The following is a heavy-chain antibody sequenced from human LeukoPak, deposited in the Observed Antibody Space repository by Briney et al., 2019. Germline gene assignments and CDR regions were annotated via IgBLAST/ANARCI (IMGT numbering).Heavy chain of an antibody. D-gene: IGHD1-26*01. Sequence: ASVKVSCKASGYTFTGYYMQWVRQAPGQGLEWMGWINPNSGGTNYAQKFQGRVTMTRDTSISTAYMELSSLRSDDSAVYYCARGVSGAYYYMDVWGKGTTVTVSS. J-gene: IGHJ6*03. CDR3: ARGVSGAYYYMDV. CDR2: INPNSGGT. V-gene: IGHV1-2*02. CDR1: GYTFTGYY.